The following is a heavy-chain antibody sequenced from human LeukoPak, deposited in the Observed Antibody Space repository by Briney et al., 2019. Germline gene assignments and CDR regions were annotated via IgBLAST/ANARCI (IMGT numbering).Heavy chain of an antibody. CDR3: ARVASSSWFTWFGP. Sequence: PGGSLRLPCAASGFTFSSYWMNWVRQTPGKGLEWVANIRQDGGEMYYVDSVKGRFTISRDNAKNSLYLQMNSLRAEDTAVYYCARVASSSWFTWFGPWGQGTLVTVSS. CDR1: GFTFSSYW. CDR2: IRQDGGEM. V-gene: IGHV3-7*04. D-gene: IGHD6-13*01. J-gene: IGHJ5*02.